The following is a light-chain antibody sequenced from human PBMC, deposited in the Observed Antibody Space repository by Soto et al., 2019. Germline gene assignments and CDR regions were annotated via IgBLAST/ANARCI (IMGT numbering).Light chain of an antibody. CDR1: SSDIGSNNY. CDR2: EVS. J-gene: IGLJ3*02. Sequence: QSALTQPASVSGSPGQSITISCTGTSSDIGSNNYVSWFQQRPGKAPTLIIYEVSNRPSGVSTHFSGSKSGNTASLAISGLLPEDEAESYCSSYTSTTRLFVGGTKLTVL. V-gene: IGLV2-14*01. CDR3: SSYTSTTRL.